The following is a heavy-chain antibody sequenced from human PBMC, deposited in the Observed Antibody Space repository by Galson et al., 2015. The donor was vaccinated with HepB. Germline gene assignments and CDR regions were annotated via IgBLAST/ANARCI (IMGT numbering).Heavy chain of an antibody. CDR1: GFTFSSYS. CDR2: ISSSSSYI. D-gene: IGHD6-19*01. CDR3: ASGWALNWFDP. V-gene: IGHV3-21*01. Sequence: SLRLSCAASGFTFSSYSMNWVRQAPGKGLEWVSSISSSSSYIYYADSVKGRFTISRDNAKNSLYLQMNSLRAEDTAVYYCASGWALNWFDPWGQGTLVTVSS. J-gene: IGHJ5*02.